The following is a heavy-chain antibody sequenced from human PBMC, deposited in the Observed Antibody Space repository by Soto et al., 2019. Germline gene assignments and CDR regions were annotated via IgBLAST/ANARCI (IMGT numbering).Heavy chain of an antibody. J-gene: IGHJ4*02. CDR1: GGSISSYY. CDR3: ARDPGYCSGGSCYTKYYFDY. CDR2: IYYSGST. V-gene: IGHV4-59*01. Sequence: SETLSLTCTVSGGSISSYYWSWIRQPPGKGLEWIGYIYYSGSTNYNHSLKSRVTISVDTSKNQFSLKLSSVTAADTAVYYCARDPGYCSGGSCYTKYYFDYWGQGTLVTVSS. D-gene: IGHD2-15*01.